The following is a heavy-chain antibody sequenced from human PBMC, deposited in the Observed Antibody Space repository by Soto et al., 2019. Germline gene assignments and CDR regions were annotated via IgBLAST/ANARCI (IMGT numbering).Heavy chain of an antibody. J-gene: IGHJ4*02. CDR3: ASQGYCISTSCHSNFDY. CDR1: GGTFSSYA. Sequence: AASVKVSCKASGGTFSSYAISWVRQAPGQGLEWMGGIIPIFGTANYAQKFQGRVTITADESTSTAYMELSSLRSEDTAVYYCASQGYCISTSCHSNFDYWGQGTLVTVSS. V-gene: IGHV1-69*13. CDR2: IIPIFGTA. D-gene: IGHD2-2*01.